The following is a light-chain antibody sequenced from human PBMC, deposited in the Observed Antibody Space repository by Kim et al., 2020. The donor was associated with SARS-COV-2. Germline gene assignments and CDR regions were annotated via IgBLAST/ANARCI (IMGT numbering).Light chain of an antibody. CDR2: EVS. CDR1: SSDVGGYNY. J-gene: IGLJ2*01. V-gene: IGLV2-8*01. CDR3: SSCAGTSIFV. Sequence: GRSDSISCTGTSSDVGGYNYVSWYQQHPGKAPNLMIYEVSKRPSGVPDRFSGSKSGNTASLTVSGLQAEDEADYYCSSCAGTSIFVFGGGTQLTVL.